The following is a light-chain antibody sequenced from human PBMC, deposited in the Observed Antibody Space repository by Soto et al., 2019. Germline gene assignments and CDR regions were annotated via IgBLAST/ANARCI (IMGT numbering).Light chain of an antibody. CDR2: GVT. J-gene: IGLJ1*01. CDR1: SSDVGGYNY. CDR3: SSYTATRTYV. Sequence: QSALTQPASVSGSPGQSVTISCTGTSSDVGGYNYVSWYQQLPGEAPKLIIYGVTGRPSGVSNRFSGSKSGNTASLTVSGLQAEDEGDYYCSSYTATRTYVFGTGTKVTVL. V-gene: IGLV2-14*01.